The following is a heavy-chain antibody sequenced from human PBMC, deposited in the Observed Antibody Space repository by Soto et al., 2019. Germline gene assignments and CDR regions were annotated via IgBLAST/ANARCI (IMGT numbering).Heavy chain of an antibody. J-gene: IGHJ4*02. CDR2: ISFSGNT. D-gene: IGHD3-22*01. Sequence: PSETLSLTCTVSGGSISSGDYYWSWIRQPPGKGLEWIGYISFSGNTYYNPSLKSRVTISVDTSKNQFSLKLSSVTAADTAVYYCARTESGYYPFDYWGQGTLVTVSS. CDR3: ARTESGYYPFDY. CDR1: GGSISSGDYY. V-gene: IGHV4-30-4*01.